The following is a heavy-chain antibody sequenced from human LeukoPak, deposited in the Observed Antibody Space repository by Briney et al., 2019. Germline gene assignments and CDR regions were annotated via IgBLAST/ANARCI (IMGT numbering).Heavy chain of an antibody. Sequence: GGSLRLSCEASGFTFSSYEMDWVRQAPGKGLEWVSYISSSGSPIYYADSVKGRFTISRDNAKNSLYLQMNSLGAEDTALYYCARERGYSYGPQTYYYYYMDVWGKGTTVTVSS. CDR1: GFTFSSYE. CDR2: ISSSGSPI. V-gene: IGHV3-48*03. J-gene: IGHJ6*03. CDR3: ARERGYSYGPQTYYYYYMDV. D-gene: IGHD5-18*01.